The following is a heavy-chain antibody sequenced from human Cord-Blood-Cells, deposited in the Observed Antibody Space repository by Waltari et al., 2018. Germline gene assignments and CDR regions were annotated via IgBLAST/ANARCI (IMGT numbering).Heavy chain of an antibody. V-gene: IGHV1-18*01. Sequence: QVQLVQSGAELKMPGASVKVSCKASGYTFTSYGIRWVRQAPGQGLEWMGWNSADNGNTNYAQKLQGRVTMTTDTSTSTAYMELRSLRSDDTAVYYCARVHDFGIAAAEGTDYWGQGTLVTVSS. CDR1: GYTFTSYG. CDR3: ARVHDFGIAAAEGTDY. CDR2: NSADNGNT. D-gene: IGHD6-13*01. J-gene: IGHJ4*02.